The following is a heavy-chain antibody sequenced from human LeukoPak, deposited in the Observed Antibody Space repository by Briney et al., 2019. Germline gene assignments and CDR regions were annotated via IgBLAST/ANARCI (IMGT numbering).Heavy chain of an antibody. Sequence: SETLSLTCIVSGDSISLFYWSWIRQPPGKGLEWIGYIHYSGRTNYNPSLKSRVTMSLDTSKNHFSLKLRSVTAADTAVYYCARVSPDTATDYGWFDPWGQGSLVTVSS. V-gene: IGHV4-59*01. J-gene: IGHJ5*02. CDR1: GDSISLFY. CDR2: IHYSGRT. CDR3: ARVSPDTATDYGWFDP. D-gene: IGHD5-18*01.